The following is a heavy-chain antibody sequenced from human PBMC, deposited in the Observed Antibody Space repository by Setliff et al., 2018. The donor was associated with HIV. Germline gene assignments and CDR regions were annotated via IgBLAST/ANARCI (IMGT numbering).Heavy chain of an antibody. CDR1: GYTFSDFY. CDR2: LDPESGEV. CDR3: ATGTGRYSVDAFDV. J-gene: IGHJ3*01. D-gene: IGHD3-10*01. Sequence: ASVKVSCKASGYTFSDFYIHWVQQAPGKGLEWMGRLDPESGEVIYGENFQGRVTISADTSINTTYMELPSLTSEDTAVYYCATGTGRYSVDAFDVWGLGTVVTVSS. V-gene: IGHV1-69-2*01.